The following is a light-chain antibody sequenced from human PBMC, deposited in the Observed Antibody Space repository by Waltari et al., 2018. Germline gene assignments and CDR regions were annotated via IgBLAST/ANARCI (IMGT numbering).Light chain of an antibody. CDR3: QTGGHGTWV. V-gene: IGLV4-69*01. CDR1: SGHSSNA. CDR2: VNSYGCN. Sequence: QLIMTHSPSASASLGASVKLTCTLSSGHSSNAINGLQQQPETGTRVLMKVNSYGCNRQGDEIPARFSGSSSGAERYLSISSLQSEDGADYFCQTGGHGTWVFGGGTKLTVL. J-gene: IGLJ3*02.